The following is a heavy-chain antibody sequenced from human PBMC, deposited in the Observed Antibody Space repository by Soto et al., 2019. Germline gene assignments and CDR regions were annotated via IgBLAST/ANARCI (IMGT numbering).Heavy chain of an antibody. CDR3: AGEVGSGGWYYYYFGMDA. CDR2: IFSGGST. J-gene: IGHJ6*02. V-gene: IGHV3-53*02. D-gene: IGHD6-19*01. CDR1: GLTVRSNY. Sequence: EVQLVETGGGLIQPGGSLRLSCAASGLTVRSNYMSWVRQAPGKGLEWVSLIFSGGSTFYADSVKGRFTISRDNSKTMVYLQMDSLRAEDTAVYYCAGEVGSGGWYYYYFGMDAWGQGTTVTVSS.